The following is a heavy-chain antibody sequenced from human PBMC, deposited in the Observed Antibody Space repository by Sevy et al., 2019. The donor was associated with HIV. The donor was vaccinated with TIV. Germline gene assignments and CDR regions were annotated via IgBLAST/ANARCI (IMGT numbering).Heavy chain of an antibody. V-gene: IGHV1-18*01. Sequence: ASVKVSCKASGYTFTNYGISWVRQAPGQGLEWMGWISAYNGNTKYAQKLQGRGTITTDTSTSTVDMELRSLRSDDTAVYYCARDQVYSSGWHLDYWGQGTLVTVSS. CDR3: ARDQVYSSGWHLDY. J-gene: IGHJ4*02. CDR2: ISAYNGNT. CDR1: GYTFTNYG. D-gene: IGHD6-19*01.